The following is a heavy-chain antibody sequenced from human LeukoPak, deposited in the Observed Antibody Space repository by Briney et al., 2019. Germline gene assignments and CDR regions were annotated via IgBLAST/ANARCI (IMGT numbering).Heavy chain of an antibody. J-gene: IGHJ4*02. D-gene: IGHD4-11*01. Sequence: GRSLRLSCAASGFTFSSYGMHWVRQAPGKGLEWVAVISYDGSNKYYADSVKGRFTISRDNSKNTLYLQMNSLRAEDTAVYYCARLLGSVTTYDFWGQGTLVTVSS. V-gene: IGHV3-30*03. CDR2: ISYDGSNK. CDR3: ARLLGSVTTYDF. CDR1: GFTFSSYG.